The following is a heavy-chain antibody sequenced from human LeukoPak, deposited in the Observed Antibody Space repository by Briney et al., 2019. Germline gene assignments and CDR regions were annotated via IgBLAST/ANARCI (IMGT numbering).Heavy chain of an antibody. CDR3: AKGGGYYDSSGYSXXFDY. Sequence: GRSLRLSCAASGFTFSSYGMHWVRQAPGKGLEWVAVIWYDGSNKYYADSVKGRFTISRDNSKNTLYLQMNSLRAEDTAVYYCAKGGGYYDSSGYSXXFDYXGQGTLVTVSS. CDR1: GFTFSSYG. D-gene: IGHD3-22*01. V-gene: IGHV3-33*06. J-gene: IGHJ4*02. CDR2: IWYDGSNK.